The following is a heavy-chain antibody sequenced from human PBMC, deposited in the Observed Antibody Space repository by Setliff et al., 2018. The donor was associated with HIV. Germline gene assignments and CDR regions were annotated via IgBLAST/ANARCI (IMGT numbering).Heavy chain of an antibody. CDR1: GFIFSSYW. J-gene: IGHJ4*02. CDR3: ARETRPGLTRSGFDY. Sequence: GGSLRLSCAASGFIFSSYWMSWVRQAPGKGLEWVANIKQDGSEKYYVDSVKGRFTISRDNAKNSLYLQMNSLRAEDTAVYYCARETRPGLTRSGFDYWGQGTLVTVSS. CDR2: IKQDGSEK. V-gene: IGHV3-7*03. D-gene: IGHD1-1*01.